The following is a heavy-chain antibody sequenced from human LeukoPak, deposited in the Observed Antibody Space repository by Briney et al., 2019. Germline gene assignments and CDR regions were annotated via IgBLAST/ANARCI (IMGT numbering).Heavy chain of an antibody. V-gene: IGHV1-18*01. Sequence: ASVKVSCKASGYTFTSYGISWVRQAPGQGLEWMGWISAYNGNTNYAQKLQGRVTMTTDTSTSTAYMELRSLRSDDTAVYYCARVLAGDYYDSSGYYYAATYYFDYWGQGTLVTVSS. J-gene: IGHJ4*02. CDR2: ISAYNGNT. CDR1: GYTFTSYG. D-gene: IGHD3-22*01. CDR3: ARVLAGDYYDSSGYYYAATYYFDY.